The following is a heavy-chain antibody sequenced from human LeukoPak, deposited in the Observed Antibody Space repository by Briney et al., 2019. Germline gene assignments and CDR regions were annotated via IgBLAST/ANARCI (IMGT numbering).Heavy chain of an antibody. Sequence: GGSLRLSCAASGFTFSSYAMSWVRQAPGKGLEWVSAISGSGGSTYYADSVKGRFTISRDNSKNTLYLHMNSLRAEDTAVYYCAKDRIQLWFSYYFDYWGQGTLVTVSS. CDR3: AKDRIQLWFSYYFDY. V-gene: IGHV3-23*01. D-gene: IGHD5-18*01. J-gene: IGHJ4*02. CDR1: GFTFSSYA. CDR2: ISGSGGST.